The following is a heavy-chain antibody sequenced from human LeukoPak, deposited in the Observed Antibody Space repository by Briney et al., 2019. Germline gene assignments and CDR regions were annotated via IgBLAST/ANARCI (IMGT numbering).Heavy chain of an antibody. CDR1: GGSFSGHY. CDR3: ARTPTAIVRGGYYFDN. J-gene: IGHJ4*02. V-gene: IGHV4-34*01. Sequence: SETLSLTCAVYGGSFSGHYWSWIRQPPGKGLEWIGEINHIGTTAYNPSLKSRVTVSEDTSKNQFSLKLSSVTATDTAVYYCARTPTAIVRGGYYFDNWGQGTLVTVSS. D-gene: IGHD3-16*01. CDR2: INHIGTT.